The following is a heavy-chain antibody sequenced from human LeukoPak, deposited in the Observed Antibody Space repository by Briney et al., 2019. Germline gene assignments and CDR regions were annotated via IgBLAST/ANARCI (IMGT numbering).Heavy chain of an antibody. CDR1: GYTFTGYY. Sequence: GASVKVSCKASGYTFTGYYMHWVRQAPGQGLEWMGWINPNSGGTNYAQKFQGRVTMTRDTSISTAYMELSRLRSDDTAVYYCATSRGYCSSTSRRDDYYFDYWGQGTLVTVSS. CDR3: ATSRGYCSSTSRRDDYYFDY. D-gene: IGHD2-2*01. V-gene: IGHV1-2*02. J-gene: IGHJ4*02. CDR2: INPNSGGT.